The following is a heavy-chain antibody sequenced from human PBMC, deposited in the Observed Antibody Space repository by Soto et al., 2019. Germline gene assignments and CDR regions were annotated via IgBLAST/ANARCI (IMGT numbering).Heavy chain of an antibody. CDR2: LSYDGTNG. D-gene: IGHD5-12*01. Sequence: QVQLVESGGGVVQPGTSLRLSCAASGFTFSSCGMHWARQAPGKGLEWVAVLSYDGTNGYYADSVKGRFTITRDNSENSLYLQMNSLTAENTAVYYCAKEVGAAVPTFTNCYFDLWGRGTLVTVSS. CDR1: GFTFSSCG. CDR3: AKEVGAAVPTFTNCYFDL. J-gene: IGHJ2*01. V-gene: IGHV3-30*18.